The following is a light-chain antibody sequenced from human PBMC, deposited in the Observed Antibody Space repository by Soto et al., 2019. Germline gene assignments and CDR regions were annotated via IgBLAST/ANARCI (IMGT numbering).Light chain of an antibody. CDR2: GAS. Sequence: ETVLTQSPATLSLSPGETATLSCRASQRVTNNLAWYQWKLGQPPRLLIYGASTRATGIPVRFRGSGSGTEFTLTIRSLQSEDSAVYYCQQQHNWPWTFGQGTRVELK. CDR1: QRVTNN. J-gene: IGKJ1*01. V-gene: IGKV3-15*01. CDR3: QQQHNWPWT.